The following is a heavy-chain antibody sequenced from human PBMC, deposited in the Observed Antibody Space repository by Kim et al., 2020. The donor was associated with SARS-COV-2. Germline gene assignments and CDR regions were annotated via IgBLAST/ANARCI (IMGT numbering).Heavy chain of an antibody. CDR3: ARGQGRWGIVAGLEYFQH. V-gene: IGHV4-34*01. CDR2: INHSGST. J-gene: IGHJ1*01. CDR1: GGSFSGYY. Sequence: SETLSLTCAVYGGSFSGYYWSWIRQPPGKGLEWIGEINHSGSTNYNPSLKSRVTISVDTSKNQFSLKLSSVTAADTAVYYCARGQGRWGIVAGLEYFQHWGQGTLVTVSS. D-gene: IGHD3-16*01.